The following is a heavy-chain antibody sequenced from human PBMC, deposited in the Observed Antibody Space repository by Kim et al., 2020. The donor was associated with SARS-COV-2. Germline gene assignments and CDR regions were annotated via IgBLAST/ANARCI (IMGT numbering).Heavy chain of an antibody. Sequence: SETLSLTCTVSGGSISSSSYYWGWIRQPPGKGLEWIGSIYYSGSTYYNPSLKSRVTISVDTSKNQFSLKLSSVTAADTAVYYCARPGAVAGNYYYYGMD. V-gene: IGHV4-39*01. CDR2: IYYSGST. J-gene: IGHJ6*01. D-gene: IGHD6-19*01. CDR1: GGSISSSSYY. CDR3: ARPGAVAGNYYYYGMD.